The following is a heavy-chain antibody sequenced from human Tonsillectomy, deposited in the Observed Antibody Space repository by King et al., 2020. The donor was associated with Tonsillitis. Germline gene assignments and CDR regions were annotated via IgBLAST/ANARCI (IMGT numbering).Heavy chain of an antibody. CDR3: VSHHRADSDY. CDR2: INPNSGDT. V-gene: IGHV1-2*02. Sequence: VQLVESGAEVKKPGASVRVSCRASGYTFTGYYMHWVRQAPGQGLEWMGWINPNSGDTRYAQKFQGRVTMTRDTSISTAYMELSSLRSDDTAVYYCVSHHRADSDYWGQGTLVTVSS. J-gene: IGHJ4*02. D-gene: IGHD3-10*01. CDR1: GYTFTGYY.